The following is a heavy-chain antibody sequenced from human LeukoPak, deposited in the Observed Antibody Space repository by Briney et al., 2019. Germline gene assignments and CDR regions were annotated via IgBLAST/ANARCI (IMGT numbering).Heavy chain of an antibody. Sequence: MTGESLKISCKGSGYSFTIYWIGWVRQMPGKGLEWMGIIYPGDSDTRYSPSSQGQVTISADRSINTAYLQWSSLKASDTAIYYCARRLKNSSGWTFDYWGQGTLVTVSS. CDR3: ARRLKNSSGWTFDY. CDR2: IYPGDSDT. CDR1: GYSFTIYW. V-gene: IGHV5-51*01. D-gene: IGHD6-19*01. J-gene: IGHJ4*02.